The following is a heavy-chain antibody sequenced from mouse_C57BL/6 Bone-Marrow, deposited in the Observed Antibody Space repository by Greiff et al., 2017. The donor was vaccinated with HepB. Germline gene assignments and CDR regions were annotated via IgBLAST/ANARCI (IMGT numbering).Heavy chain of an antibody. Sequence: QVQLQQPGAELVKPGASVKVSCKASGYTFTSYWMHWVKQRPGQGLEWIGRIHPSDSDTNYNQKFKGKATLTVAKSSSTAYMQLSSLTSEDSAVYYCAMAPYYYGSSSDYWGQGTTLTVSS. CDR3: AMAPYYYGSSSDY. CDR2: IHPSDSDT. J-gene: IGHJ2*01. CDR1: GYTFTSYW. D-gene: IGHD1-1*01. V-gene: IGHV1-74*01.